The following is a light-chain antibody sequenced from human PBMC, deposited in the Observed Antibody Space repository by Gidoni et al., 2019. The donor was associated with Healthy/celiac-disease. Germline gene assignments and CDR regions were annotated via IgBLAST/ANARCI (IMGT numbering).Light chain of an antibody. CDR3: QAWDSSTVV. Sequence: SYDLTQPPSVSVSPGQTASITCAGAKLGDKYACCDQQKPGQSPVLVIYQDSKRPSGIPERFSGSNSGNTATLTISGTQAMDEADYYCQAWDSSTVVFGGGTKLTVL. J-gene: IGLJ2*01. CDR2: QDS. V-gene: IGLV3-1*01. CDR1: KLGDKY.